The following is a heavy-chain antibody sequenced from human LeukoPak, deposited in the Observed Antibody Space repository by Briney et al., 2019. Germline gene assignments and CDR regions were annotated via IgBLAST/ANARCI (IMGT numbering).Heavy chain of an antibody. J-gene: IGHJ5*02. D-gene: IGHD2-2*01. V-gene: IGHV3-21*01. CDR3: PRADFRSSNCELRRRGFDP. CDR1: GHPHSNYD. Sequence: PGGSLRLSSAASGHPHSNYDMNRARHARGKGLEGASSISTSSRYIYYKDSVRGRFTISRDDPKNSLYLEMNSLSEEDTDVYYCPRADFRSSNCELRRRGFDPWGQGTLVTVSS. CDR2: ISTSSRYI.